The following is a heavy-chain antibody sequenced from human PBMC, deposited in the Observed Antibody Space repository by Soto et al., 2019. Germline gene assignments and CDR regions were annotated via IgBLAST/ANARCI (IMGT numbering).Heavy chain of an antibody. CDR1: GFTFSGSA. CDR2: IRSKANSYAT. D-gene: IGHD3-22*01. Sequence: EVQLVESGGGLVQPGGSLKLSCAASGFTFSGSAMHWVRQASGKGLEWVGRIRSKANSYATAYAASVKGRFTISRDDSKNTAYLQMNSLTTEDTAVYYCTSTPYYDSSGYYGPPYWGQGTLVTVSS. V-gene: IGHV3-73*02. J-gene: IGHJ4*02. CDR3: TSTPYYDSSGYYGPPY.